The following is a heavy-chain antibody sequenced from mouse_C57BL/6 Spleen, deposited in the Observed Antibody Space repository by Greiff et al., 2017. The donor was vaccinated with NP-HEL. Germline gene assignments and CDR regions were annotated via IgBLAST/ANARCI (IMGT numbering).Heavy chain of an antibody. V-gene: IGHV1-85*01. D-gene: IGHD1-1*01. CDR3: ARGIYYYGSSHYFDY. CDR1: GYTFTSYD. CDR2: IYPRDGST. Sequence: VQLQQSGPELVKPGASVKLSCKASGYTFTSYDINWVKQRPGQGLEWIGWIYPRDGSTKYNEKFKGKATLTVDTSSSTAYMELHSLTSEDSAVYFCARGIYYYGSSHYFDYWGQGTTLTVSS. J-gene: IGHJ2*01.